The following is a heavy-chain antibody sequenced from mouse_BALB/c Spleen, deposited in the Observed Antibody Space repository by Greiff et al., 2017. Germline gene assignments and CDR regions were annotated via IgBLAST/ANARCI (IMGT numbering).Heavy chain of an antibody. CDR1: GFSFTSYG. CDR2: IWSGGST. Sequence: QVQLQQSGPGLVQPSQSLSITCTASGFSFTSYGVHWVRQSPGKGLEWLGVIWSGGSTDYNAAFISSLSISKDNSKSQVFFKMNSLRANDTAIYYYARSWSYDGYEFAYWGQGTLVTVSA. CDR3: ARSWSYDGYEFAY. V-gene: IGHV2-2*02. J-gene: IGHJ3*01. D-gene: IGHD2-3*01.